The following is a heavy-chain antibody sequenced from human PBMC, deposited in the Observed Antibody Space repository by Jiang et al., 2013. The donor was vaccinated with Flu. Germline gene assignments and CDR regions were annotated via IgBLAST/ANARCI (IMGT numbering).Heavy chain of an antibody. D-gene: IGHD4-23*01. CDR3: TTDPGNESRGY. J-gene: IGHJ4*02. Sequence: EKGLEWVGRIYKNIEGGTTNYAAPVKGRFTISRDDSKNTAYLQMNSLKTEDTAVYYCTTDPGNESRGYWGQGTLVTVSS. CDR2: IYKNIEGGTT. V-gene: IGHV3-15*06.